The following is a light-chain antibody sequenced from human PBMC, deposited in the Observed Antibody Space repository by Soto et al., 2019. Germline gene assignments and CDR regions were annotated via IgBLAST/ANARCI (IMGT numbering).Light chain of an antibody. V-gene: IGLV1-44*01. Sequence: QSVLTQPPAASGTPGQRVTISCYGSSSNIGGNTVNWYQQLPGAAPKLLIYSNDQRPSGVPDRFSGSKSGTSASLAISGLQSEDEADYYCATWADSLDGRVFGAGTKVTVL. CDR1: SSNIGGNT. J-gene: IGLJ1*01. CDR2: SND. CDR3: ATWADSLDGRV.